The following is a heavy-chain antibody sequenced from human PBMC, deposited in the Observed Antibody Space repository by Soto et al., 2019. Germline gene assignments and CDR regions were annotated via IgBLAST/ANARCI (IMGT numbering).Heavy chain of an antibody. CDR3: ARGGGGWTPYWYFDL. Sequence: EVQLVESGGGLVKPGGSLRLSCAASGFTFSSYSMNWVRQAPGKGLEWVSSISSSSSYIYYADSVKGRFTISRDNAKNSLYLQMNSLRAEDTAVYYCARGGGGWTPYWYFDLWGRGTLVTVSS. D-gene: IGHD3-16*01. CDR1: GFTFSSYS. J-gene: IGHJ2*01. CDR2: ISSSSSYI. V-gene: IGHV3-21*01.